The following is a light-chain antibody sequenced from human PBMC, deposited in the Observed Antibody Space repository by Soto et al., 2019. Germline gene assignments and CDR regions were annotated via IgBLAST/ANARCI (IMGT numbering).Light chain of an antibody. CDR1: QDISRW. CDR2: DVS. Sequence: DIQVTQSPNTLTASAGDRVTITCRASQDISRWLAWYQQKPGKAPELLIYDVSTLQSGVPSRFSGTGSGTEFTLTISSLQPEDFATYYCQQYNAYYSFGQGTKVAIK. V-gene: IGKV1-5*01. CDR3: QQYNAYYS. J-gene: IGKJ2*03.